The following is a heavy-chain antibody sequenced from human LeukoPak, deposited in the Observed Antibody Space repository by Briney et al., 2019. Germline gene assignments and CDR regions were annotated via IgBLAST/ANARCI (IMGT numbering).Heavy chain of an antibody. CDR2: MNPNSGNT. CDR3: ARGGYCSGGSCYRWFDP. D-gene: IGHD2-15*01. Sequence: GASVKVSCKASGYTFTSYDINWVRQAPGQGLEWMGWMNPNSGNTGYAQKFQGRVTMTRNTSISTAYMELSSLRSEDTAVYYCARGGYCSGGSCYRWFDPWGQGTLVTVSS. CDR1: GYTFTSYD. J-gene: IGHJ5*02. V-gene: IGHV1-8*01.